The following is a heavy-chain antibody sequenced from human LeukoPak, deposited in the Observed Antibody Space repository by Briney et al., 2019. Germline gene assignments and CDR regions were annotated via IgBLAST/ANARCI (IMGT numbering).Heavy chain of an antibody. CDR1: GFTFSTYA. V-gene: IGHV3-30-3*01. Sequence: TGGSLRLSCAASGFTFSTYAMSWVRQAPGKGLEWVAVISYDGSNKYYADSVKGRFTISRDNSKNTLYLQMNSLRAEDTAVYSCARDFSIRMVREVMTYWGQGTLVTVSS. J-gene: IGHJ4*02. CDR3: ARDFSIRMVREVMTY. D-gene: IGHD3-10*01. CDR2: ISYDGSNK.